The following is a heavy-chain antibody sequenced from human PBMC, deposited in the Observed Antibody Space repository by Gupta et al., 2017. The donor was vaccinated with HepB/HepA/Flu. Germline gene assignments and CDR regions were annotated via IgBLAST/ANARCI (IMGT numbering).Heavy chain of an antibody. J-gene: IGHJ5*02. CDR1: GGSIIDSRYL. CDR3: ARFETPPVPYKGWWFDP. CDR2: GHHDGTT. V-gene: IGHV4-39*01. D-gene: IGHD1-1*01. Sequence: QLQLQESVPGLVKPSETLSLTCVVSGGSIIDSRYLWGWIRQTPGKGLEYIGTGHHDGTTYYSPSFKSPVTISVDTSKNQFFLKVTSVTAADTAVYYCARFETPPVPYKGWWFDPWGQGTLVTVSS.